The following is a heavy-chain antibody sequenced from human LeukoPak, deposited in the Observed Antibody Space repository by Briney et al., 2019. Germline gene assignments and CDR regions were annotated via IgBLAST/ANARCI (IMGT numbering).Heavy chain of an antibody. Sequence: GGSLRLSCAASRFTFSSYWMSWVRQAPGRGLEWVANIEQDGSDKYYVNSVKGQFTISRDNAKNSLYLQLNSLRAEDTAVYYCARIGYSGSSFDYWGQGTLVTVSS. J-gene: IGHJ4*02. CDR2: IEQDGSDK. CDR3: ARIGYSGSSFDY. D-gene: IGHD1-26*01. V-gene: IGHV3-7*01. CDR1: RFTFSSYW.